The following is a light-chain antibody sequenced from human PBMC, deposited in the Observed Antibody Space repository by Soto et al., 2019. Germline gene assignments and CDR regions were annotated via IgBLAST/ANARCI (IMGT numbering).Light chain of an antibody. V-gene: IGKV3-20*01. J-gene: IGKJ2*01. CDR1: QSVSNNY. CDR2: GSS. CDR3: QQYGSSPPYT. Sequence: PGERATLSCRASQSVSNNYLAWYQQKPGQSPKLLIFGSSDRATGIPDRFSGSGSGTAFTLTISSLEPEDFAVYYCQQYGSSPPYTFGQGTQLAIQ.